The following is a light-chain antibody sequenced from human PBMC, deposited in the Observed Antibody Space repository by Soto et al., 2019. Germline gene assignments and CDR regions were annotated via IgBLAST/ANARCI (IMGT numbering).Light chain of an antibody. J-gene: IGKJ5*01. CDR1: QGISSW. Sequence: IHMTQSASSVSASVGNRVTIICRASQGISSWLAWFQQKPGKAPKLLLYGASNLQSGVPSRFSGSGSGTEFTLPISSLQPEDFVTYYCQQANSFPITFGQGTRLEIK. CDR2: GAS. CDR3: QQANSFPIT. V-gene: IGKV1-12*01.